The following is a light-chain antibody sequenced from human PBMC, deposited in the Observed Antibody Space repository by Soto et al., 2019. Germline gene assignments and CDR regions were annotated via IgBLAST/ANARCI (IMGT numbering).Light chain of an antibody. V-gene: IGLV4-60*02. J-gene: IGLJ3*02. CDR2: LEGSGSY. CDR1: SGHSSYI. Sequence: QSVLTQSSCASASLGSSDKLTCTLSSGHSSYIIAWHQQQPGKAPRYLMKLEGSGSYNKGSGVPDRFSGSSSGADRYLTISNLQFEDEADYYCETWDSNTRVFGGGTKLTVL. CDR3: ETWDSNTRV.